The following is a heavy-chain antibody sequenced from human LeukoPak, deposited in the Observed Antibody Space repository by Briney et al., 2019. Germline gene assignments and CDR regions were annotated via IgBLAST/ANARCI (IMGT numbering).Heavy chain of an antibody. V-gene: IGHV1-18*04. D-gene: IGHD6-13*01. CDR1: GYTFTGYY. CDR3: ASSAPGQQTDAFDI. CDR2: ISAYNGNT. J-gene: IGHJ3*02. Sequence: GASVKVSCKASGYTFTGYYMRWVRQAPGQGLEWMGWISAYNGNTNYAQKLQGRVTMTTDTSTSTAYMELRSLRSDDTAVYYCASSAPGQQTDAFDIWGQGTMVTVSS.